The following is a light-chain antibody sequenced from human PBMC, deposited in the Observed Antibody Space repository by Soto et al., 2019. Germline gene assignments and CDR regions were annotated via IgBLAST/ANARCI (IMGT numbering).Light chain of an antibody. CDR3: KQDTHRPWT. V-gene: IGKV3-15*01. CDR1: QSISSN. Sequence: TQAAAAMSGSPGARATLSCRPGQSISSNLAWYEQKPGQAPRLLIYGASTRATGIPARFSGSGSGTEFTLNISCLKSEDVAVDYGKQDTHRPWTFAQGTKVDNK. J-gene: IGKJ1*01. CDR2: GAS.